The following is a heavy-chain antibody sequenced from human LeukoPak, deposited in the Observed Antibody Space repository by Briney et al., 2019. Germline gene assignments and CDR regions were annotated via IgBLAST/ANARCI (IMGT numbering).Heavy chain of an antibody. CDR2: MNPNSGNT. V-gene: IGHV1-8*01. CDR1: GYTFTSYD. Sequence: ASVKVSCKASGYTFTSYDINWVRQATGQGLEWMGWMNPNSGNTGYAQKFQGRVTMTRNTSICTAYMELSSLRSEDTAVYYCARGYYDSSGYSFYYGMDVWGQGTTVTVSS. D-gene: IGHD3-22*01. CDR3: ARGYYDSSGYSFYYGMDV. J-gene: IGHJ6*02.